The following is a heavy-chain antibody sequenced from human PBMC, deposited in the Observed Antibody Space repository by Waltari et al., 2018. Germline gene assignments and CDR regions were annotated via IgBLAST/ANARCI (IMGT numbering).Heavy chain of an antibody. CDR2: ISWEGSTT. J-gene: IGHJ4*02. D-gene: IGHD6-19*01. V-gene: IGHV3-43D*03. CDR3: AKDSRGYSGWVDY. Sequence: EVQLVESGGVVVQPGGSLRLSCAASGFTFDDYARHWVRQAPGKGLGGVSLISWEGSTTSYADSGKGRFTSSRDNSKNSLYLQMNSLRAEDNALYYCAKDSRGYSGWVDYWGQGTLVTVSS. CDR1: GFTFDDYA.